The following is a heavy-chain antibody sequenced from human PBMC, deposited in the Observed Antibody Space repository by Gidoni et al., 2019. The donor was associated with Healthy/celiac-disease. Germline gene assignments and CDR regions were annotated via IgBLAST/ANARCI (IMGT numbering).Heavy chain of an antibody. CDR1: DSTISSGGNY. CDR2: IYYRGST. J-gene: IGHJ6*02. V-gene: IGHV4-31*03. D-gene: IGHD3-22*01. Sequence: QVQLQESGPGLVNPSQPLSITCTFSDSTISSGGNYCSWIRQHPGKGLVWIGSIYYRGSTYYNSSLKSRVTISVDTSKNQFSLMLSSVTAADTAVYYCARVNYYDSSGPYYYYGMDVWGQGTTVTVSS. CDR3: ARVNYYDSSGPYYYYGMDV.